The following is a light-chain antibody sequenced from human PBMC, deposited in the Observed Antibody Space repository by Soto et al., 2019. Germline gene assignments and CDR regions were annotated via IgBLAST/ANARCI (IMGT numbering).Light chain of an antibody. CDR3: QSYDSSLSASV. CDR2: GNS. CDR1: TSNIGAGYD. V-gene: IGLV1-40*01. Sequence: QSVLTQPPSVSGAPGQRVTISCTGSTSNIGAGYDVHWYQQLPGTAPKLLLYGNSNRPSGVPDRFSGSKSGTSASVAITGLQAEDEADYYCQSYDSSLSASVFGGGTKLTVL. J-gene: IGLJ2*01.